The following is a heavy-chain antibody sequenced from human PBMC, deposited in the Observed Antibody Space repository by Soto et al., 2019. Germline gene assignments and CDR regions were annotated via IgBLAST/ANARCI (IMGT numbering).Heavy chain of an antibody. V-gene: IGHV4-39*01. CDR1: SGSISSSNYY. J-gene: IGHJ6*02. Sequence: SETLSLTCSISSGSISSSNYYWGWIRQPPGKGLDWIGSIYYRGRTYYNPSLKSRVTMSVDTSKNQFSLKLTSVTAADTAVFYCARHVSGRAATPLNYYYGVDVWGQGTTVTVSS. CDR2: IYYRGRT. CDR3: ARHVSGRAATPLNYYYGVDV. D-gene: IGHD6-13*01.